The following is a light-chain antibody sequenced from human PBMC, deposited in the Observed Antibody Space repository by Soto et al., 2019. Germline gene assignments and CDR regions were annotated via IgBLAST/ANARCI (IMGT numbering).Light chain of an antibody. V-gene: IGLV1-40*01. Sequence: QSVLTQPPSVSGAPGQRVTISCTGSSSNIGAAYDVPWYQQLPGTAPKLLIYGNSNRPSGVPDRFSGSKSGTSASLAITGLQAEDEADYYCQSYDDNLSGWVFGGGTKLTVL. CDR3: QSYDDNLSGWV. J-gene: IGLJ3*02. CDR2: GNS. CDR1: SSNIGAAYD.